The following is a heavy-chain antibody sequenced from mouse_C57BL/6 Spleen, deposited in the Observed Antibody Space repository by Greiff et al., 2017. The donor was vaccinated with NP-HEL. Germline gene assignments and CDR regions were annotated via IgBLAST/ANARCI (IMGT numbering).Heavy chain of an antibody. V-gene: IGHV1-52*01. Sequence: VQLQQPGAELVRPGSSVKLSCKASGYTFTSYWMHWVKQRPIQGLEWIGNIDPSDSETHYNQKFKDKATLTVDKSSSTAYMQLSSLTSEDSAVYYCARKDGSSYFYYFDYWGQGTTLTVSS. J-gene: IGHJ2*01. CDR1: GYTFTSYW. CDR3: ARKDGSSYFYYFDY. D-gene: IGHD1-1*01. CDR2: IDPSDSET.